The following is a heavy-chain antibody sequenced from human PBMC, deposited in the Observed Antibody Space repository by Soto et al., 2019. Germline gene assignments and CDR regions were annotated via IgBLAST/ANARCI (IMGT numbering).Heavy chain of an antibody. D-gene: IGHD2-21*01. CDR1: GASISSGGYY. V-gene: IGHV4-31*03. CDR3: AASCVGCGGFNYYGMDV. J-gene: IGHJ6*02. Sequence: SETLSLTCSVSGASISSGGYYWNWIRQHPGKGLEWIGYIYYRGTTYYNPSLKSRVTISVDTSKNQFSLKLSSVTAADTAVYYCAASCVGCGGFNYYGMDVWGQGTTVT. CDR2: IYYRGTT.